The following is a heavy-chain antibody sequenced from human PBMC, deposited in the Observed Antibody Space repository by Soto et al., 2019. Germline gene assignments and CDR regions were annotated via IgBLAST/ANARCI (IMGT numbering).Heavy chain of an antibody. J-gene: IGHJ5*01. V-gene: IGHV4-39*01. CDR1: GGSISETGYY. CDR3: ARSWFGHQVHWFDS. CDR2: IYYSGST. Sequence: PSETLSLTCTVSGGSISETGYYWGWIRQPPGKGLEWIGNIYYSGSTGYNPSLKSRVTISVDTSKNQFSLKLSSVTPEDTAVYYCARSWFGHQVHWFDSWGQGTLVTVSS. D-gene: IGHD3-16*01.